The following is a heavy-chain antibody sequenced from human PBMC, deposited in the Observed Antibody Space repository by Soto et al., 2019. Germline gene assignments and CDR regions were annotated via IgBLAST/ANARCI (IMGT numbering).Heavy chain of an antibody. CDR1: GYTFSNHY. V-gene: IGHV1-46*01. CDR2: INPSGGTA. CDR3: AREGSYYFDSRNDY. Sequence: QVQLVQSGAEVKRPGASVKISCEASGYTFSNHYIHWVRQAPGQGLEWIGIINPSGGTASKAQKFQGRVTMTRDTSASTAYLMLSSLTSGDTAVYYCAREGSYYFDSRNDYWGQGTLVTVSS. J-gene: IGHJ4*02. D-gene: IGHD3-22*01.